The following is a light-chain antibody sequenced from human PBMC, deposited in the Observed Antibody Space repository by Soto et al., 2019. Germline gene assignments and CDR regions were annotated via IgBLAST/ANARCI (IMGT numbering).Light chain of an antibody. V-gene: IGLV2-14*01. CDR2: DVT. CDR3: SSYSGSSTRVV. J-gene: IGLJ2*01. CDR1: SSDVGTYNY. Sequence: QSALTQPASVYGSPGQSITISCTGTSSDVGTYNYVSWYQQHPGKAPQLMIYDVTNRPSGVSSRFSGSKSGNTASLTISGLQSEDEADYYCSSYSGSSTRVVFGGGTKLTVL.